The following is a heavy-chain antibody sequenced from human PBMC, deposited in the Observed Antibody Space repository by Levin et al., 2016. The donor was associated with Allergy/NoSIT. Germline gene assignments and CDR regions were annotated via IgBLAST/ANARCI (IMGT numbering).Heavy chain of an antibody. Sequence: WIRQPPGKGLEYVSAISSNGGSTYYADSVKGRFTISRDNSKNTLYLQMSSLRAEDTAVYYCVKSFYSYQKWAWFDPWGQGTLVTVSS. V-gene: IGHV3-64D*06. CDR2: ISSNGGST. CDR3: VKSFYSYQKWAWFDP. J-gene: IGHJ5*02. D-gene: IGHD5-18*01.